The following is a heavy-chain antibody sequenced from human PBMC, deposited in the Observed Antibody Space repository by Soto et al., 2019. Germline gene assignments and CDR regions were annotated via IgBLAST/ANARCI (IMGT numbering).Heavy chain of an antibody. V-gene: IGHV3-23*01. J-gene: IGHJ4*02. CDR3: AKMMQQLVPFDY. CDR1: GFTFSSYA. D-gene: IGHD6-13*01. Sequence: EVPLLESGGGLVQPGGSLRLSCAASGFTFSSYAMSWVRQAPGKGLEWVSAISGSGGSTYYADSVKGRFTISRDNSKNPLYLQMNSLRAEDTAVYYCAKMMQQLVPFDYWGQGTLVTVSS. CDR2: ISGSGGST.